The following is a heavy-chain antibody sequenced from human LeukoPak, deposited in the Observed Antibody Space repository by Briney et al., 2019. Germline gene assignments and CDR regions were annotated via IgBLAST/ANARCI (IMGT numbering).Heavy chain of an antibody. J-gene: IGHJ4*02. D-gene: IGHD5-18*01. CDR1: GVSISSGGYY. CDR2: IYYSGST. Sequence: SQTLSLTCTVSGVSISSGGYYWSWIRQHPGKGLEWIGYIYYSGSTYYNPSLKSRVTISVDTSKNQFSLKLSSVTAADTAVYYCARAVDTAMVVFDYWGQGTLVTVSS. V-gene: IGHV4-31*03. CDR3: ARAVDTAMVVFDY.